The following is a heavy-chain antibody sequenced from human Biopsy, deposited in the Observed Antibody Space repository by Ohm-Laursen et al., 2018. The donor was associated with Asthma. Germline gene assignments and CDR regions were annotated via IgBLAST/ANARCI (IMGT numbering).Heavy chain of an antibody. V-gene: IGHV1-3*04. J-gene: IGHJ3*01. Sequence: GSSVKVSCKASGYNFISFAIHWVRQAPGQRLEWMGWVNTGNGDTKYSQKFQGRVIITRDTSASTAYMEPRSLRSEDTATYYCARTYYDFLTGQVKDVFGVWGQGTMVTVSS. CDR1: GYNFISFA. CDR3: ARTYYDFLTGQVKDVFGV. D-gene: IGHD3-9*01. CDR2: VNTGNGDT.